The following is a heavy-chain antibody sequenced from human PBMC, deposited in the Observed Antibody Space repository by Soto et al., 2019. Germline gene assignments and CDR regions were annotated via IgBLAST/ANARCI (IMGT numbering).Heavy chain of an antibody. CDR2: IYTGGST. D-gene: IGHD3-22*01. V-gene: IGHV4-4*07. J-gene: IGHJ4*02. CDR3: ARGLIDYYDSSGYFFDY. CDR1: GGSISSYY. Sequence: SETLSLTCTVSGGSISSYYWSWIRQPAGKGLEWIGRIYTGGSTNYNPSLKSRVTMSVDTSENQFSLKLSSVTAADTAVYYCARGLIDYYDSSGYFFDYWGPGTLVTVSS.